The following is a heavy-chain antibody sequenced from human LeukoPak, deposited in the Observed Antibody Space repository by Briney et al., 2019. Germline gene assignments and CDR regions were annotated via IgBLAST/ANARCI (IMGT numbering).Heavy chain of an antibody. V-gene: IGHV3-21*04. Sequence: GGSLRLSCVASGFTFSSYGMDWVRQAPGKGLEWVSSISSSSSYIYYADSLKGRFTISRDNAKNSLYLQMNSLRAEDTALYYCARDFISGSYAFDIWGQGTMVTVSS. CDR3: ARDFISGSYAFDI. CDR2: ISSSSSYI. CDR1: GFTFSSYG. D-gene: IGHD1-26*01. J-gene: IGHJ3*02.